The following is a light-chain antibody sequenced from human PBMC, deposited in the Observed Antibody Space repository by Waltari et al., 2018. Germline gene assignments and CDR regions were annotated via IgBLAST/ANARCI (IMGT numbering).Light chain of an antibody. J-gene: IGKJ4*01. V-gene: IGKV3-15*01. CDR1: QSVSSD. CDR3: QQYNNWPPVF. Sequence: EIVMTQSPATLSVSPGERATLSCRASQSVSSDLAWYQQKPGQAPRLLIYGASTRATGIPARFSGSGSGTEFTLTISSLQSEDFAVYYCQQYNNWPPVFFGGGTKVEIK. CDR2: GAS.